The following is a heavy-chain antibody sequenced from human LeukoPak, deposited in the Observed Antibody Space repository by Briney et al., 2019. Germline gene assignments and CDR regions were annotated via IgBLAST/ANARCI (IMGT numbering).Heavy chain of an antibody. J-gene: IGHJ4*02. CDR1: GDSVSSKNGA. V-gene: IGHV6-1*01. D-gene: IGHD6-19*01. Sequence: RSQTLSLTCVVSGDSVSSKNGAWNWIRQSPSRGLEWLGRTYYRSKWYNDYAESIEGRMTISQDTSKNQYSLHLNSVTPDDTAVYYCARDFGTTGWHTFDYWGQGTLVTVSS. CDR3: ARDFGTTGWHTFDY. CDR2: TYYRSKWYN.